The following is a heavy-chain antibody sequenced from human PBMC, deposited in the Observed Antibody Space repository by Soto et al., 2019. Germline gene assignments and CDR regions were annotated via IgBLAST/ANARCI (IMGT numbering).Heavy chain of an antibody. Sequence: GASVKVSCKASGYTFTSYGISWVRQAPGQGLEWMGWISAYNGNTNYAQKLQGRVTMTTDTSTSTAYMELRSLRSDDTAVYYCARVGYYDSSGYYHPFDYWGQGTLVTVSS. D-gene: IGHD3-22*01. J-gene: IGHJ4*02. V-gene: IGHV1-18*04. CDR1: GYTFTSYG. CDR3: ARVGYYDSSGYYHPFDY. CDR2: ISAYNGNT.